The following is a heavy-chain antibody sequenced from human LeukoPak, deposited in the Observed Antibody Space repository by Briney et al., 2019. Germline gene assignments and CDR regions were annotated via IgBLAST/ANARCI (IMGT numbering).Heavy chain of an antibody. CDR3: ARDMRGNGYNIILFIDY. Sequence: GGSLRLSCAASGFTFSSNWMSWVRQAPGKGLEWVAVISYDGNNKYYADSVKGRFTISRDNSKNTLYLQMNSLRAEDTAVYYCARDMRGNGYNIILFIDYWGQGTLVTVSS. CDR1: GFTFSSNW. J-gene: IGHJ4*02. CDR2: ISYDGNNK. V-gene: IGHV3-30*03. D-gene: IGHD5-24*01.